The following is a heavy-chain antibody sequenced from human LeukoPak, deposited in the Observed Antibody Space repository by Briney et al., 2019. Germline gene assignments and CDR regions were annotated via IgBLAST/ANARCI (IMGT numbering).Heavy chain of an antibody. V-gene: IGHV4-39*01. CDR3: ASYNGRRDGYNFGY. CDR2: IYYSGST. D-gene: IGHD5-24*01. Sequence: PSETLSLTCTVSGGSISSSSYYWGWIRQPPGKGLEWLGCIYYSGSTYYNPSLKSRVTISVDTSKNQFSLKLSSVTAADTAVYYCASYNGRRDGYNFGYWGQGTLVTVSS. J-gene: IGHJ4*02. CDR1: GGSISSSSYY.